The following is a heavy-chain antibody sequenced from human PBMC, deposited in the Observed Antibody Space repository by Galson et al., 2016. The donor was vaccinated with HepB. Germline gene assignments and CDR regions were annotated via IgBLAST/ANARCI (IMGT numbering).Heavy chain of an antibody. Sequence: SVKVSCKASGYTFTGYYMHWVRQAPGQGLEWMGWINPNSGGTSYAQKFQGRVTMTRDTSISTAYLDLSGLRSDDTAVYYCAKIGYGGSQVLDDWGQGTLVTVSS. D-gene: IGHD3-16*01. CDR2: INPNSGGT. J-gene: IGHJ4*02. V-gene: IGHV1-2*02. CDR3: AKIGYGGSQVLDD. CDR1: GYTFTGYY.